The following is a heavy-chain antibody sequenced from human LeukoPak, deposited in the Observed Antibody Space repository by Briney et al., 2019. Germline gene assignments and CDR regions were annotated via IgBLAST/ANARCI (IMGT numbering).Heavy chain of an antibody. J-gene: IGHJ6*03. CDR3: ARASNSYYYGSGSYFFGATSADYYYMDV. CDR1: GFTFSSYW. CDR2: IRQDGSEK. V-gene: IGHV3-7*01. D-gene: IGHD3-10*01. Sequence: PGGSLRLSCAASGFTFSSYWMSWVRQAPGKGLEWVANIRQDGSEKYYVDSVKGRFTISRDNAKNSLYLQMNSLRAEDTAVYYCARASNSYYYGSGSYFFGATSADYYYMDVWGKGTTVTVSS.